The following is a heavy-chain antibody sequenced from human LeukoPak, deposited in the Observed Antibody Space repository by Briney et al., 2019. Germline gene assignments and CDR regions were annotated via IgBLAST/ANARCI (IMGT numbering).Heavy chain of an antibody. V-gene: IGHV4-59*01. J-gene: IGHJ5*02. CDR2: IYYSGST. D-gene: IGHD6-6*01. Sequence: SETLSLTCAVYGGSFSGYYWSWIRQPPGKGLEWIGYIYYSGSTNYNPSLKSRVTISVDTSKNQFSLKLSSVTAADTAVYYCARGAQYSSSWGTRNWFDPWGQGTLVTVSS. CDR3: ARGAQYSSSWGTRNWFDP. CDR1: GGSFSGYY.